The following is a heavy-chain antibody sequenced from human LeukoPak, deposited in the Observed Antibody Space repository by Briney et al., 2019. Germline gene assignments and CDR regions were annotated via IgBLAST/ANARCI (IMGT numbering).Heavy chain of an antibody. CDR1: GYTFTSYA. CDR3: ARAGITGTTVDP. V-gene: IGHV1-3*01. CDR2: INAGNGNT. D-gene: IGHD1-7*01. J-gene: IGHJ5*02. Sequence: ASVKVSCKASGYTFTSYAMHWVRQAPGQRLEWMGWINAGNGNTKYSQKFQGRVTITRDTSASTAYMELSSLRSEDTAVYYCARAGITGTTVDPWGQGTLVTVSS.